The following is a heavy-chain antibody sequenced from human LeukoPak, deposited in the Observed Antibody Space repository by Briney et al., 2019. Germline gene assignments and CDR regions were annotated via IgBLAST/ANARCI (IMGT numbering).Heavy chain of an antibody. Sequence: GGSLRLSCAASGFTFDDYAMHWVRQAPGKGLEWVSGISWNSGSIGYADSVKGRFTISRDNAKNSLYLQMNSLRAEDTAVYYCARRAGAEYYYDSSGPVGYWXXXTLVTVSS. J-gene: IGHJ4*01. CDR2: ISWNSGSI. D-gene: IGHD3-22*01. CDR1: GFTFDDYA. V-gene: IGHV3-9*01. CDR3: ARRAGAEYYYDSSGPVGY.